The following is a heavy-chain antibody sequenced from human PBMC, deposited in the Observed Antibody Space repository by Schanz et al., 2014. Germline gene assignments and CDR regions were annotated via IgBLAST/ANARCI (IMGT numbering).Heavy chain of an antibody. Sequence: QVQLVESGGGLVKPGGSLRLSCAASGFTFSDYYMSWIRQAPGKGPEWVSYINGGGETTYYADSVRGRFTISRDNAKNSLFLQMNSLRAEDTAKYYCARGNYGMDVWGQGTTVTVSS. CDR2: INGGGETT. V-gene: IGHV3-11*01. CDR1: GFTFSDYY. J-gene: IGHJ6*02. CDR3: ARGNYGMDV.